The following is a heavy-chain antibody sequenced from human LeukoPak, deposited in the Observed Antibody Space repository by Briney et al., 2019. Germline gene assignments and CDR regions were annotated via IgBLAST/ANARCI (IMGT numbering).Heavy chain of an antibody. CDR3: ARLPCGDYYYYYYYIDV. J-gene: IGHJ6*03. V-gene: IGHV4-34*01. CDR2: INHSGST. Sequence: TSETLSLTCAVYGGSFSGYYWSWIRQPPGKGLEWIGEINHSGSTNYNPSLKSRVTISVDTSKNQFSLKLSSVTAADTAVYYCARLPCGDYYYYYYYIDVWGKGTTVTISS. CDR1: GGSFSGYY. D-gene: IGHD4-17*01.